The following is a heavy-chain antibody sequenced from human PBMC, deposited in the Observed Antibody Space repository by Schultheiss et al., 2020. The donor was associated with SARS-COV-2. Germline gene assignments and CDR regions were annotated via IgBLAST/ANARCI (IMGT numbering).Heavy chain of an antibody. D-gene: IGHD6-19*01. CDR2: IYPGDSDT. CDR3: ARQRADYYGMDV. J-gene: IGHJ6*02. Sequence: GGSLRLSCKGSGYNFPNYWIGWVRQMPGKGLEWMGIIYPGDSDTRYSPSFQGQVTISADKSISTAYLQWSSLKASDSAIYYCARQRADYYGMDVWGQGTTVTVSS. V-gene: IGHV5-51*01. CDR1: GYNFPNYW.